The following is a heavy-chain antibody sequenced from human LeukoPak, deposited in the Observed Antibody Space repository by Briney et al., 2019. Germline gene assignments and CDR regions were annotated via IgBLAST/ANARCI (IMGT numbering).Heavy chain of an antibody. CDR1: VYTFTSYA. V-gene: IGHV7-4-1*02. Sequence: ASVKVSCKASVYTFTSYAMNWVRQAPGQGLEWMGWINTNTGNPTYAQGFTGRFVFSLDTSVSTAYLQISSLKAEDTAVYYCARDETSNYGDRIDYWGQGTLVTVSS. J-gene: IGHJ4*02. CDR3: ARDETSNYGDRIDY. CDR2: INTNTGNP. D-gene: IGHD4-17*01.